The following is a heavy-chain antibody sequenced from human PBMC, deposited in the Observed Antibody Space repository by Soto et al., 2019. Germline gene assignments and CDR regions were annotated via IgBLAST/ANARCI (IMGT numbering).Heavy chain of an antibody. CDR1: GGSFSGYY. Sequence: QVQLQQWGAGLLKPSETLSLTCAVYGGSFSGYYWSWIRQPPGKGLEWIGEINHSGGTNYNPSLKSRVTLSVDTSKNQFSLKLSSVTAADTAVYYCAREDCSGGSCSRPVDYWGQGTLVTVSS. J-gene: IGHJ4*02. V-gene: IGHV4-34*01. D-gene: IGHD2-15*01. CDR3: AREDCSGGSCSRPVDY. CDR2: INHSGGT.